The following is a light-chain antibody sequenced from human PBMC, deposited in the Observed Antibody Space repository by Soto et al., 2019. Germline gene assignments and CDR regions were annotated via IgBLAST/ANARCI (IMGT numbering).Light chain of an antibody. CDR2: DVS. V-gene: IGKV3-11*01. Sequence: EIVMTQSPATLSVSPGERATLSCRASQSVGSDLAWYQQKPGQAPRLLIYDVSNRASGIPARFSGSGSETDFTLTISSLEPEDFAVYYCQQRSDWPLTFGQGTLLEIK. CDR1: QSVGSD. J-gene: IGKJ5*01. CDR3: QQRSDWPLT.